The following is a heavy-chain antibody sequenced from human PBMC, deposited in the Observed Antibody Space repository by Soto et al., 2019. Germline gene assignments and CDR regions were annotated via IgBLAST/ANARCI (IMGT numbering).Heavy chain of an antibody. Sequence: GASVKVSCKASGYTFTSYGISWVRQAPGQGLEWMGWISAYNGNTNYAQKLQGRVTMTTDTSTSTAYMELRSLRSDDTAVYYCARVLGGLWYDSSGYYYDYYYGMDVWGQGTTVTVSS. D-gene: IGHD3-22*01. V-gene: IGHV1-18*01. CDR2: ISAYNGNT. CDR1: GYTFTSYG. CDR3: ARVLGGLWYDSSGYYYDYYYGMDV. J-gene: IGHJ6*02.